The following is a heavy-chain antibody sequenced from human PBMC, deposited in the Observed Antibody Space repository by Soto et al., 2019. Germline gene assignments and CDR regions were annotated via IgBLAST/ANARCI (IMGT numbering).Heavy chain of an antibody. Sequence: TLSLTCTVSGGSISSSSYYWGWIRQPPGKGLEWIGSIYYSGSTYYNPSLKSRVTISVDTSKNQFSLKLSSVTAADTAVYYCAATYYYGSGSYHSAFYFDYWGQGTLVTVSS. CDR3: AATYYYGSGSYHSAFYFDY. CDR2: IYYSGST. D-gene: IGHD3-10*01. V-gene: IGHV4-39*01. J-gene: IGHJ4*02. CDR1: GGSISSSSYY.